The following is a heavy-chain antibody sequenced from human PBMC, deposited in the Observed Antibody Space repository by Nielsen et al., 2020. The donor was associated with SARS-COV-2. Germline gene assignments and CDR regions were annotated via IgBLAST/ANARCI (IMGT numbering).Heavy chain of an antibody. V-gene: IGHV4-39*02. CDR2: IYYSGSV. CDR3: ARGDIAEVPAAMFRGDDAFDI. J-gene: IGHJ3*02. CDR1: GGSLSSRNYY. D-gene: IGHD2-2*01. Sequence: GSLRLSCTVSGGSLSSRNYYWGWIRQPPGKGLEWIGTIYYSGSVSYNPSLRSRVTISVDTSKKHFSLKLTSVTAADTTVYFCARGDIAEVPAAMFRGDDAFDIWGQGTMV.